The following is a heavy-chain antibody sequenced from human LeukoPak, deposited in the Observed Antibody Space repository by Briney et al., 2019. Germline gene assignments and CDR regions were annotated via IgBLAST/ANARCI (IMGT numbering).Heavy chain of an antibody. J-gene: IGHJ4*02. D-gene: IGHD1-26*01. CDR2: INHSGST. Sequence: SETLSLTCAVYGGSFSGYYWSWIRQPPGKGLEWIGEINHSGSTNYNPSLKSRATISIDTSNNRFSLNLDSVTAADTALYYCARVVPRGGNDFWGQGTLVTVSS. CDR1: GGSFSGYY. CDR3: ARVVPRGGNDF. V-gene: IGHV4-34*01.